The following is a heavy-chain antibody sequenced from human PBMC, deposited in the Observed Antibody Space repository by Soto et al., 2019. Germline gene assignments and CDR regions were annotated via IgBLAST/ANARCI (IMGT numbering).Heavy chain of an antibody. CDR2: ISYDGSNK. CDR3: ARAPSHIVVVTAILAY. CDR1: GFTFSSYA. J-gene: IGHJ4*02. Sequence: QVQLVESGGGVVQPGRSLRLSCAASGFTFSSYAMHWVRQAPGKGLEWVAVISYDGSNKYYADSVKGRFTISRDNSKNTLYLQMNSLRAEDTAVYYCARAPSHIVVVTAILAYWGQGTLVNVSS. V-gene: IGHV3-30-3*01. D-gene: IGHD2-21*02.